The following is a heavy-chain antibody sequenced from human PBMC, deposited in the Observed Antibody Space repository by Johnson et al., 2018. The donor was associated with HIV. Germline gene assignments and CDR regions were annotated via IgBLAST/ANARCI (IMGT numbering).Heavy chain of an antibody. CDR2: VVSSGET. D-gene: IGHD2-15*01. V-gene: IGHV3-21*04. CDR1: GFTFSSYG. CDR3: ARRGEYCSDGSCYEAFDI. Sequence: VQLMESGGGVVQPGRSLRLSCAASGFTFSSYGMHWVRQAPGKSLEWVSYVVSSGETDYVDSAKGRFTISRDNAKNSLSLQMNSLRAEDTALYYCARRGEYCSDGSCYEAFDIWGQGTMVTVSS. J-gene: IGHJ3*02.